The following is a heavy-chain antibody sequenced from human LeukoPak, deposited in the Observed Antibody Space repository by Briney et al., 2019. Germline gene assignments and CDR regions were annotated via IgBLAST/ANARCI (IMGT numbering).Heavy chain of an antibody. J-gene: IGHJ4*02. CDR1: GYTFTSYG. V-gene: IGHV1-69*06. CDR3: ARDLRGAVTNYFDY. D-gene: IGHD4-17*01. CDR2: IIPIFGTA. Sequence: ASVKVSCKASGYTFTSYGITWVRQAPGQGLEWMGRIIPIFGTANYAQKFQGRVTITADKSTSTAYMELSSLRSEDTAVYYCARDLRGAVTNYFDYWGQGTLVTVSS.